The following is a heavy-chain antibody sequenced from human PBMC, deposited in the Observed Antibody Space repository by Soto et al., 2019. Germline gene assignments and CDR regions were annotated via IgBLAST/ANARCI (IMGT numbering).Heavy chain of an antibody. CDR1: GGSISSGGYY. J-gene: IGHJ4*02. Sequence: PSETLFLTCTVSGGSISSGGYYCSWIRQHPGKGLEWIGHIYHSGTTYYSPSLKSRVTISVDTSKNQISLKLTSVSAADTAVYYCATEDYDRRGYYYIDSWGQGTPVSFSS. D-gene: IGHD3-22*01. CDR2: IYHSGTT. V-gene: IGHV4-31*03. CDR3: ATEDYDRRGYYYIDS.